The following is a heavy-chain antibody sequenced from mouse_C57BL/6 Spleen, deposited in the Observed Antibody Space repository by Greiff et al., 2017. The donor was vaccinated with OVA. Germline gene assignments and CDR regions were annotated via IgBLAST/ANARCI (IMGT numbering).Heavy chain of an antibody. J-gene: IGHJ4*01. CDR2: ISYDGSN. D-gene: IGHD1-1*01. Sequence: EVKLVESGPGLVKPSQSLSLTCSVTGYSITSGYYWNWIRQFPGNKLEWMGYISYDGSNNYNPSLKNRISITRDTSKNQFFLKLNSVTTEDTATYYCARDAPDYYGSSYNAMDYWGQGTSVTVSS. CDR3: ARDAPDYYGSSYNAMDY. V-gene: IGHV3-6*01. CDR1: GYSITSGYY.